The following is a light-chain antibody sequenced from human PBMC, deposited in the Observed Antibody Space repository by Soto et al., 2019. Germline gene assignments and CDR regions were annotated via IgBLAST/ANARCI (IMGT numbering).Light chain of an antibody. Sequence: EIVLTQSPGTLSLSPGERATLSCRASQSVSSSYLAWYQQKPGQAPRLLIYGASSRATGIPDRFSGSGSGTDFTLTISILLPEDFAVYYCQQYGSSRPITFGQGTRLEIK. CDR3: QQYGSSRPIT. V-gene: IGKV3-20*01. CDR1: QSVSSSY. J-gene: IGKJ5*01. CDR2: GAS.